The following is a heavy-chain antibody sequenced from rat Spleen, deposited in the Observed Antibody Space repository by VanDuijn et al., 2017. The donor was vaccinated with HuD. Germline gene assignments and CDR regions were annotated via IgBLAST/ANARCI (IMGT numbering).Heavy chain of an antibody. D-gene: IGHD1-10*01. CDR3: ARDRTTRYYVLDA. CDR1: GFSLSSHG. CDR2: IWGNGDT. Sequence: QVQLKESGPGLVQPSQTLSLTCTVSGFSLSSHGVAWVRQPPGRGLEWMGVIWGNGDTNYRSALKSRLSISKDTSKSQVFLKMNSLQTEDTATYYCARDRTTRYYVLDAWGQGASVTVSS. V-gene: IGHV2-13*01. J-gene: IGHJ4*01.